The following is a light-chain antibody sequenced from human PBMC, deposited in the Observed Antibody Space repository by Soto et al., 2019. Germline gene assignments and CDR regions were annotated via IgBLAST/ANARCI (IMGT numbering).Light chain of an antibody. V-gene: IGKV3-20*01. J-gene: IGKJ1*01. CDR1: QSVSSNY. Sequence: EIVLTQSPDTLSLSPGERATLSYRASQSVSSNYLAWYQQIPGQAPRPLIYGASSRVPGIPDRFSGSGSGTDFTLTISRLEPEDFAVYYCQQYGSLPWTFGQGTKVEIK. CDR3: QQYGSLPWT. CDR2: GAS.